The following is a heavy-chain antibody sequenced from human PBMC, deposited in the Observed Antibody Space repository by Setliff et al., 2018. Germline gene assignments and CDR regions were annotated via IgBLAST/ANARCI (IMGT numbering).Heavy chain of an antibody. J-gene: IGHJ4*02. CDR3: ARDRSYYASGSFTKWFDY. Sequence: SETLSLTCTVSGGSISSYYWSWIRQPAGKGLEWIGRIYTSGSTNYNPSLKSRVTMSVDTSKNQFSLKLNSVTAADTATYYCARDRSYYASGSFTKWFDYWGQGALVTVSS. D-gene: IGHD3-10*01. CDR2: IYTSGST. V-gene: IGHV4-4*07. CDR1: GGSISSYY.